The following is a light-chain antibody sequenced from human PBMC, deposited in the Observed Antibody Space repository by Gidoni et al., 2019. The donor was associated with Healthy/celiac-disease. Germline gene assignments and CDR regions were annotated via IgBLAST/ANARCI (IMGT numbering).Light chain of an antibody. CDR2: AAA. Sequence: IQMTQSTSSLSASVGDRVTITCRASQSSSSYLNWYQQKPGKAPKLLIYAAASLQSGVPARCSGSGSGTDFTLTISSRQPEDFATYYCQQSYSTPDTVGQGTKLEIK. CDR3: QQSYSTPDT. J-gene: IGKJ2*01. CDR1: QSSSSY. V-gene: IGKV1-39*01.